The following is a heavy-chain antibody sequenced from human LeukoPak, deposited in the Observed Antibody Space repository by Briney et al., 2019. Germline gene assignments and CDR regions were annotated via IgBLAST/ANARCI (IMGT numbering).Heavy chain of an antibody. CDR2: ISGSGGST. J-gene: IGHJ3*02. V-gene: IGHV3-23*01. Sequence: PGGSLRLSCAAPGFTFSTYAMSWVRQAPGKGLEWVSAISGSGGSTYYADSVKGRFTISRDNSKTTLYLQMNSLRAEDAALYYCAKGDTAMVYDAFDIWGQGTMVTVSS. D-gene: IGHD5-18*01. CDR3: AKGDTAMVYDAFDI. CDR1: GFTFSTYA.